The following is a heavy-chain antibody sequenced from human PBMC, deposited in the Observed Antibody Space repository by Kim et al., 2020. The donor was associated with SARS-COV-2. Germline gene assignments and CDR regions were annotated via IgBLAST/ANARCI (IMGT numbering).Heavy chain of an antibody. Sequence: SETLSLTCSVSGGSISSGGYSWSWIRQPPGKGLEWIGYIYHSESTYYNPSLKSRVTISLDRSNNQFSLKLDSVTAADTAVYYCAREAAGLYYFDSWGQGALVTVSS. D-gene: IGHD6-13*01. CDR2: IYHSEST. J-gene: IGHJ4*02. V-gene: IGHV4-30-2*01. CDR1: GGSISSGGYS. CDR3: AREAAGLYYFDS.